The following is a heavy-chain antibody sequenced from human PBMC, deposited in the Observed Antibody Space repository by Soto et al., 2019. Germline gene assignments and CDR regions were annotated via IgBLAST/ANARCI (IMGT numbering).Heavy chain of an antibody. Sequence: QVQLQESGPGLVKPSGTLSLTCAVSSGSISSSNWWSWVRQPPGKGLEWIGEIYHSGSTNYNPSLKSRVTISVDKSKNQFSLKLSSVTAADTAVYYCARGEGSGYRTLYYYMDVWGKGTTVTVSS. J-gene: IGHJ6*03. CDR3: ARGEGSGYRTLYYYMDV. D-gene: IGHD5-18*01. CDR2: IYHSGST. CDR1: SGSISSSNW. V-gene: IGHV4-4*02.